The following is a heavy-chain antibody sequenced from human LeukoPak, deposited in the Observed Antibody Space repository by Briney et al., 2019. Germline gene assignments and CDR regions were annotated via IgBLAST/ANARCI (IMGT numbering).Heavy chain of an antibody. CDR3: ARGQGRSGWYGLSSY. D-gene: IGHD6-19*01. V-gene: IGHV1-8*03. CDR1: GYTFTSYD. Sequence: ASVKVSCQASGYTFTSYDINWVRQATGQGLEWMGWMNPNSGNTGYAQKFQGRVTITRNTSISTAYMELSSLRSEDTAVYYCARGQGRSGWYGLSSYWGQGTLVTVSS. CDR2: MNPNSGNT. J-gene: IGHJ4*02.